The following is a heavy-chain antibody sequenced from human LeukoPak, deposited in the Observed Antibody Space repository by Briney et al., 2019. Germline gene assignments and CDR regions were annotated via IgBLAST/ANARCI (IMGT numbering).Heavy chain of an antibody. CDR2: SSFDENNK. V-gene: IGHV3-30*18. CDR3: AKDSYGGYNDFGIDS. J-gene: IGHJ4*02. CDR1: GFTVSSNY. Sequence: GGSLRLSCAASGFTVSSNYMSWVRQAPGKGLEWLAVSSFDENNKYYADSVRGRFTISRDNSKNTVYLQMDSLRPEDTAIYYCAKDSYGGYNDFGIDSWGQGTLVSVSS. D-gene: IGHD5-12*01.